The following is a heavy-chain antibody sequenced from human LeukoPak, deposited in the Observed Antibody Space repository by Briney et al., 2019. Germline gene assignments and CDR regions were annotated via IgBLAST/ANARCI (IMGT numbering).Heavy chain of an antibody. J-gene: IGHJ4*02. Sequence: GASVKVSCKASGYTFTAYYIHWVRQAPGQGLEWMGWINTYSGDTNYAQKFQGRVTMTRDTSISTAYMEVSRLRSDDTAVYYCSRGRWSSSAFPIDYWGQGTLVTVSS. V-gene: IGHV1-2*02. CDR1: GYTFTAYY. D-gene: IGHD6-6*01. CDR3: SRGRWSSSAFPIDY. CDR2: INTYSGDT.